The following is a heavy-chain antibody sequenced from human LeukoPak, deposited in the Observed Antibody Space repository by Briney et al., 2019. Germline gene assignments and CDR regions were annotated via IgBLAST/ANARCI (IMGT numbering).Heavy chain of an antibody. Sequence: ASVQVSCKASGYTFTGYYMHWVRQAPGQGLEWMGWINPNSGGTNYAQKFQGRVTMTRDTSISTAYMELSRLRSDDTAVYYCARGYYDSSGYIHYWGQGTLVTVSS. V-gene: IGHV1-2*02. CDR1: GYTFTGYY. CDR2: INPNSGGT. D-gene: IGHD3-22*01. CDR3: ARGYYDSSGYIHY. J-gene: IGHJ4*02.